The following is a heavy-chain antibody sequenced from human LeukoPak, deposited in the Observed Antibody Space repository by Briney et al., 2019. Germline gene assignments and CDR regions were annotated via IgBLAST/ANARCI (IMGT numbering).Heavy chain of an antibody. CDR3: VRDSSGMDV. CDR1: GFTVTNYA. V-gene: IGHV3-64D*06. CDR2: LYSRGTST. J-gene: IGHJ6*02. Sequence: PGGSLRLSCLAFGFTVTNYAMHWVRQAPGKGLDYVSVLYSRGTSTYYADSVKGRFTVSRDSSKNTLFLQMSSLRVEDTAIYYCVRDSSGMDVWGRGTAVTVSS.